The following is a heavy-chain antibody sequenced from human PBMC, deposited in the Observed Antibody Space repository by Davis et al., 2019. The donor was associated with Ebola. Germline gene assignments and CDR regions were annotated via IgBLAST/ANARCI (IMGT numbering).Heavy chain of an antibody. CDR2: IYPGDSDT. CDR3: ARLNTPYYDSSGSYFDY. J-gene: IGHJ4*02. V-gene: IGHV5-51*01. D-gene: IGHD3-22*01. CDR1: GFSFTSYW. Sequence: GESLKISCKGSGFSFTSYWIGWVRQMPGKGLEWMGIIYPGDSDTRYSPSFQGQVTISADKSISTAYLQWSSLKASDTAIYYCARLNTPYYDSSGSYFDYWGQGTLVTVSS.